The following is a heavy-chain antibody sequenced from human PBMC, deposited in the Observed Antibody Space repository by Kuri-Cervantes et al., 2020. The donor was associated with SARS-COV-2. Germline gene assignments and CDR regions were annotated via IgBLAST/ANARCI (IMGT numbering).Heavy chain of an antibody. D-gene: IGHD6-13*01. Sequence: GESLKISCAASGFTFSSYSMNWVRQAPGKGLEWVSYISSSSSTIYYADSVKGRFTISRDNAKNSLYLQMNSLRAEDTAVYYCARDRSSSWYYFDYWGQGTLVTVSS. CDR2: ISSSSSTI. CDR3: ARDRSSSWYYFDY. J-gene: IGHJ4*02. CDR1: GFTFSSYS. V-gene: IGHV3-48*01.